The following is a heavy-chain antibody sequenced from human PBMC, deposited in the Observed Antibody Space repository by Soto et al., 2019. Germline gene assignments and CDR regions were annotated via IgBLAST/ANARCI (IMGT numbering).Heavy chain of an antibody. CDR3: ARLIVAFNDPFDY. Sequence: PSETLSLTCTVSGGSVRSSCYYWAWIRQPPGKGLEWIGSLYSSGKTYRNPSLKSRVTMSDDTSKNQLSLRLSSVTAADTAVYYCARLIVAFNDPFDYCGQGTLVTVSS. V-gene: IGHV4-39*01. CDR1: GGSVRSSCYY. D-gene: IGHD3-16*02. CDR2: LYSSGKT. J-gene: IGHJ4*02.